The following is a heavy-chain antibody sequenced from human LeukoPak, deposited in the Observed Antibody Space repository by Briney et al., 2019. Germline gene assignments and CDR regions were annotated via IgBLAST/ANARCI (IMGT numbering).Heavy chain of an antibody. CDR2: INPNSGGT. CDR3: ARDTGYSGYDKGY. V-gene: IGHV1-2*02. D-gene: IGHD5-12*01. J-gene: IGHJ4*02. Sequence: ASVKVSCKASGYTFTGYYMHWVRQAPGQGLEWMGWINPNSGGTNYAQKFQGRVTMTRDTSISTAYMELSRLRSDDTAVYYCARDTGYSGYDKGYWGQGTLVTVSS. CDR1: GYTFTGYY.